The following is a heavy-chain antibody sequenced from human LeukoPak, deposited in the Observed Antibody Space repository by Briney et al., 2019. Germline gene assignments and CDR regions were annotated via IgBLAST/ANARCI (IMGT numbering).Heavy chain of an antibody. J-gene: IGHJ6*02. CDR2: IYYSGST. CDR1: GGSISSYY. Sequence: SETLSLTCTVSGGSISSYYWSWIRQPPGKGLEWIGYIYYSGSTNYNPSLKSRVTISVDTSKNQFSLKLSSMTAADTAVYYCASVSSGSYFGMDVWGQGTTVTVSS. V-gene: IGHV4-59*01. CDR3: ASVSSGSYFGMDV. D-gene: IGHD1-26*01.